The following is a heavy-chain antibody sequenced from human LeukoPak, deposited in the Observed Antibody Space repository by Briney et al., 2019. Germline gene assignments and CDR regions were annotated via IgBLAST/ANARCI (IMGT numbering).Heavy chain of an antibody. CDR1: GFTFSNAW. CDR3: TTGPYDYGSGTYYH. V-gene: IGHV3-15*01. CDR2: IKSKTDGGTT. D-gene: IGHD3-10*01. Sequence: SGGSLRLSCAASGFTFSNAWMSWVRQAPGKGLEWVGRIKSKTDGGTTEYAAPVKGSFTILRDDSKNTLYVQMNSLKTEDTAVYYCTTGPYDYGSGTYYHWGQGTLVTVSS. J-gene: IGHJ4*02.